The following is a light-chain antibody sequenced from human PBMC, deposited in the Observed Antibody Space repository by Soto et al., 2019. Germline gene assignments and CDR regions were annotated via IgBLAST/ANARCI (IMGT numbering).Light chain of an antibody. CDR2: YDR. Sequence: SSELTQPPSVSVAPGKTARIICGGNNIGSQSVNWYKQKPGQAPILVIYYDRERPSGIPERFSGSNSGNTATLTISRVEAGDEADYYCQVWHTTSDHHVVFGGGTKLTAL. V-gene: IGLV3-21*04. CDR1: NIGSQS. CDR3: QVWHTTSDHHVV. J-gene: IGLJ2*01.